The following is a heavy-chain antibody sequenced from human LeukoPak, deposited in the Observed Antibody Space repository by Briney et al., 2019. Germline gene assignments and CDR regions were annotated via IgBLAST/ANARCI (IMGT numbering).Heavy chain of an antibody. V-gene: IGHV3-7*05. Sequence: GGSLRLSCAASRFTFSSYWMSWVRQAPGKGLEWVANIKQDGSEKYYVDSVKGRFTISRDNAKNSLYLQMNSLRAEDTAVYYCARVGGYSSGWYVHYFDYWGQGTLVTVSS. CDR2: IKQDGSEK. CDR1: RFTFSSYW. D-gene: IGHD6-19*01. J-gene: IGHJ4*02. CDR3: ARVGGYSSGWYVHYFDY.